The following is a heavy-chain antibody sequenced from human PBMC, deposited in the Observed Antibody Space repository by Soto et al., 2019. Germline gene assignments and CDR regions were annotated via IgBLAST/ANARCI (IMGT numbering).Heavy chain of an antibody. CDR1: GGSFSGYY. CDR3: ARGSGYSGYDLAAFDI. D-gene: IGHD5-12*01. J-gene: IGHJ3*02. V-gene: IGHV4-34*01. CDR2: INHSGST. Sequence: PSETLSLTCAVYGGSFSGYYWSWIRQPPGKGLEWIGEINHSGSTNYNPSLKSRVTISVDTSKNQFSLKLSSVTAADTAVYYCARGSGYSGYDLAAFDIWGQGTMVTV.